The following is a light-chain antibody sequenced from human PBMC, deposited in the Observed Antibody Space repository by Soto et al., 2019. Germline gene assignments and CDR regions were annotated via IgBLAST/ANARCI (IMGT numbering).Light chain of an antibody. CDR3: NSYTSSSTYV. V-gene: IGLV2-14*01. Sequence: QSALTQPASVSGSPGQSITISCTGTSSDVGGYNYVSWYQQYPGKAPKLMIYDVSNRPSGVSNRFSGSKSGNTASLTISGLQAEDEADYYCNSYTSSSTYVFGTGTKHRP. CDR2: DVS. CDR1: SSDVGGYNY. J-gene: IGLJ1*01.